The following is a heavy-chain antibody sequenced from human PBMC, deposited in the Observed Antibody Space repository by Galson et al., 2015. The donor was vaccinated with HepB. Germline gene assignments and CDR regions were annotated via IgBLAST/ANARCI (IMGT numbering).Heavy chain of an antibody. CDR1: GGSISSGGYY. J-gene: IGHJ4*02. CDR2: IYYSGST. D-gene: IGHD3-3*01. Sequence: TLSLTCTVSGGSISSGGYYWSWIRQHPGKGLEWIGYIYYSGSTYYSPSLKSRVTISVDTSKNQFSLKLSSVTAADTAVYYCALLPIFGVVTLHDYWGQGTLVTVSS. V-gene: IGHV4-31*03. CDR3: ALLPIFGVVTLHDY.